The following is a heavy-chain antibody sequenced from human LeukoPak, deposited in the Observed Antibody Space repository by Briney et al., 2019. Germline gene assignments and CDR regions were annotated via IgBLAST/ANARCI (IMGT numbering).Heavy chain of an antibody. CDR1: GFTFSRYW. CDR3: AREGDYGDYVWSLDY. CDR2: MNQDGSEI. V-gene: IGHV3-7*03. J-gene: IGHJ4*02. Sequence: GGSLRLSCVGSGFTFSRYWLNWVRQAPGKGLEWVANMNQDGSEIYYLDSVKGRFTISRDNAKNSVYLQMNGLKAEDTAVYYCAREGDYGDYVWSLDYWGQGTLVTVSS. D-gene: IGHD4-17*01.